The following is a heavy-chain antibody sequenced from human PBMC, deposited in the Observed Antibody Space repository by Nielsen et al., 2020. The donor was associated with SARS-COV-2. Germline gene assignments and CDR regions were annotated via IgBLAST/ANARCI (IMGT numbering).Heavy chain of an antibody. J-gene: IGHJ4*02. CDR1: GFTFSNAW. CDR3: ARVGGGYVLDY. Sequence: GESLKISCAASGFTFSNAWMSWVRQAPGKGLEWVSVLYSDGSTYYADSVKGRFTISRDTSKNTLYLQMNSLRAEDTAVYYCARVGGGYVLDYWGQGTLVTVSS. V-gene: IGHV3-53*01. D-gene: IGHD5-12*01. CDR2: LYSDGST.